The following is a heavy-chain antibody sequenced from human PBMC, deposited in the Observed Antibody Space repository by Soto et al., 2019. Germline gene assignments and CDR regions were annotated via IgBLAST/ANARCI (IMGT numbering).Heavy chain of an antibody. D-gene: IGHD3-22*01. J-gene: IGHJ4*02. CDR2: IIPIFGTA. CDR1: GGTFSSYA. CDR3: ARVPYYYDSSRYSLFDS. V-gene: IGHV1-69*13. Sequence: ASVKVSCKASGGTFSSYAISWVRQAPGQGLEWMGGIIPIFGTANYAQKFQGRVTITADESTSTAYMELSSLRSEDTAVYYCARVPYYYDSSRYSLFDSWGQGTLVNV.